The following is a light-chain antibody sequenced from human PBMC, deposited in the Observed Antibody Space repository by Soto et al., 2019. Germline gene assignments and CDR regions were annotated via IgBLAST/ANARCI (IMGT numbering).Light chain of an antibody. CDR2: AAS. CDR1: QSISSY. Sequence: DIQMTQSPSSLSASVGDRVTITGRASQSISSYLTWYQQKPGKAPKLLIYAASSLQSGVPSRFSGSGSGTDVTLTISSLEPEDFAVYYCQQRNNWPLTFGGGTKVDIK. CDR3: QQRNNWPLT. J-gene: IGKJ4*01. V-gene: IGKV1-39*01.